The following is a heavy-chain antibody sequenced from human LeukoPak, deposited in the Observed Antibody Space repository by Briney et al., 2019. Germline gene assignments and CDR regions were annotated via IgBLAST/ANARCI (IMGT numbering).Heavy chain of an antibody. CDR2: ISSSSSYI. CDR3: ARDSRSSDYFDY. Sequence: PGGSPRLSCAASGFTFSSYSMNWVRQAPGKGLEWVSSISSSSSYIYYADSVKGRFTISRDNAKNSLYPQMNSLRAEDTAVYYCARDSRSSDYFDYWGQGTLVTVSS. V-gene: IGHV3-21*01. D-gene: IGHD3-10*01. J-gene: IGHJ4*02. CDR1: GFTFSSYS.